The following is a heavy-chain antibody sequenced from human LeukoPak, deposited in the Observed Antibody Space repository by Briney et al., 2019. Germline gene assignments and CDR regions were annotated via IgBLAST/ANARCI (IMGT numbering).Heavy chain of an antibody. CDR1: GYTLTSYD. CDR3: ARGRPTFGGVDAFDI. V-gene: IGHV1-8*01. J-gene: IGHJ3*02. CDR2: MNPNSGST. D-gene: IGHD3-16*01. Sequence: ASVKVSCKASGYTLTSYDINWVRQATGQGLEWMGWMNPNSGSTGYAQKFQGRVTMTRNTSISTAYMELSSLRSEDTAVYYCARGRPTFGGVDAFDIWGQGTMVTVSS.